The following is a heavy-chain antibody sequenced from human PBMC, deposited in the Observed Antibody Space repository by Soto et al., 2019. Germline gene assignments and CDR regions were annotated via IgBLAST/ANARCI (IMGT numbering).Heavy chain of an antibody. Sequence: ASVKVSCKASGYTFTSYAIHWVRQAPGQRLEWMGWINAGNGNTKYSQKFQGRVTITRDTSASTAYMELSSLRSEDTAVYYCARDSDGRGGMDVWGQGTTVTVSS. J-gene: IGHJ6*02. CDR2: INAGNGNT. V-gene: IGHV1-3*01. D-gene: IGHD2-15*01. CDR3: ARDSDGRGGMDV. CDR1: GYTFTSYA.